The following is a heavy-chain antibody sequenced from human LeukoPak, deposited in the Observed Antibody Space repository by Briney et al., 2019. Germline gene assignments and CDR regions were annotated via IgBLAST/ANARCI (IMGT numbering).Heavy chain of an antibody. D-gene: IGHD2/OR15-2a*01. CDR2: ISDIGSI. V-gene: IGHV4-59*08. CDR1: GGSISSYY. CDR3: AGHHPRNTVDF. J-gene: IGHJ4*02. Sequence: SETLSLTCTVSGGSISSYYWSWIRQPPGKGLEWIAYISDIGSINYNPSLKSRVTISLDTSKNQFSLKLSSVTAADTAVYYCAGHHPRNTVDFWGQGTLSPSPQ.